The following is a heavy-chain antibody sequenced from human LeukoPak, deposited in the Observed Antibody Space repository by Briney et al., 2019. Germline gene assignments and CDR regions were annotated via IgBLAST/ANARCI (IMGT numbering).Heavy chain of an antibody. CDR2: INIDERIT. CDR3: AYSGYDYDY. V-gene: IGHV3-74*01. J-gene: IGHJ4*02. Sequence: GGSLRLSCAASGFTFSSYAMHWVRQAPGKGLVWVSYINIDERITGYADSIKGRFTISRDNGKNALYLQMNSLRAEDTAVYYCAYSGYDYDYWGQGTLVTVSS. CDR1: GFTFSSYA. D-gene: IGHD5-12*01.